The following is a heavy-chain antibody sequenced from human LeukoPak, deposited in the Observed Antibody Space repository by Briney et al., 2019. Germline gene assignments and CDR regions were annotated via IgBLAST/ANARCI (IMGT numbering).Heavy chain of an antibody. Sequence: SETLSLTCAVSGVSFRGYYWSWIRQAPGNGLEWIGEINHSGSTNYNPSLKSRVAISVDTSKNHISLKLRSVTAADTAVYCCARGPMVRGVIIRGNRFHPRGQGTLVPLPS. CDR2: INHSGST. CDR1: GVSFRGYY. CDR3: ARGPMVRGVIIRGNRFHP. V-gene: IGHV4-34*01. J-gene: IGHJ5*02. D-gene: IGHD3-10*01.